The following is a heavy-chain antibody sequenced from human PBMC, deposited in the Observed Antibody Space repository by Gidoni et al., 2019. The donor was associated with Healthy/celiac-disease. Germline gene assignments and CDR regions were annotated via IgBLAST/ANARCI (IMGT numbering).Heavy chain of an antibody. D-gene: IGHD3-22*01. Sequence: QVQLVESGGGVVQPGRSLRLSCAAPGFTFSSYGMHWVRQAPGKGLEWVAVISYDGSNKYYADSVKGRFTISRDNSKNTLYLQMNSLRAEDTAVYYCAKDFVVISSWGQGTLVTVSS. V-gene: IGHV3-30*18. J-gene: IGHJ5*02. CDR1: GFTFSSYG. CDR2: ISYDGSNK. CDR3: AKDFVVISS.